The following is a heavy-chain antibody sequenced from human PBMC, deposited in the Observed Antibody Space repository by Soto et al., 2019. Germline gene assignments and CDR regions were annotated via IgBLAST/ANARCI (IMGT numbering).Heavy chain of an antibody. J-gene: IGHJ6*02. V-gene: IGHV4-39*01. Sequence: SETLSLTCTVSGGSISSSSYYWGWIRQPPGKGLEWIGSIYYSGSTYYNPSLKSRVTISVDTSKNQFSLKLSSVTATDTAVYYCACIFSGGYGYGFYYYGMDVWGQGTTVTVSS. D-gene: IGHD5-18*01. CDR2: IYYSGST. CDR1: GGSISSSSYY. CDR3: ACIFSGGYGYGFYYYGMDV.